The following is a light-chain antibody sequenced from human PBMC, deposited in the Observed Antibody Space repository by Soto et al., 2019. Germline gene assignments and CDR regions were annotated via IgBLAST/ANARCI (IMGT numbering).Light chain of an antibody. CDR3: QQYKQWPIT. CDR1: QSVGTN. J-gene: IGKJ5*01. Sequence: ERVMTQSPATLSVSPGERATLSCRASQSVGTNLAWYRQKPGQAPRLLICGVSARATGIPARFSGSGVGTEFTLTISSLQSEDFAVYYCQQYKQWPITFGQGTRLE. V-gene: IGKV3-15*01. CDR2: GVS.